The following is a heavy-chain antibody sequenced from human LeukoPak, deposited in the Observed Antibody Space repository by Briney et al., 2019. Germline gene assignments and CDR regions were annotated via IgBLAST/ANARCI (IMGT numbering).Heavy chain of an antibody. D-gene: IGHD6-13*01. V-gene: IGHV3-21*01. J-gene: IGHJ4*02. Sequence: PGGSLRLSCAASGFTFSSYSMNWVRQAPGKGLEWVSSISSSSSYIYYADSVKGRFTISRDNAKNSLYLQMNSLRAEDTAVYYCARVTPAAGMSYDYWGQGTLVTVSS. CDR1: GFTFSSYS. CDR3: ARVTPAAGMSYDY. CDR2: ISSSSSYI.